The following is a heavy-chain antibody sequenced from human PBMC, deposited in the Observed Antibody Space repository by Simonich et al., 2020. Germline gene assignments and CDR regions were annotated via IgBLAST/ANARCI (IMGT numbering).Heavy chain of an antibody. Sequence: EVQLVESGGGLGQPWGALGPAWSAPGLPFRVHGWTWVRQGPGKGLRWVSRMNSDGSSTSYADSVKGRFTISRDNAKNTLYLQMNSLRAEDTAVYYCASFNVVPAADAFDIWGQGTMVTVSS. CDR3: ASFNVVPAADAFDI. D-gene: IGHD2-2*01. CDR2: MNSDGSST. V-gene: IGHV3-74*01. J-gene: IGHJ3*02. CDR1: GLPFRVHG.